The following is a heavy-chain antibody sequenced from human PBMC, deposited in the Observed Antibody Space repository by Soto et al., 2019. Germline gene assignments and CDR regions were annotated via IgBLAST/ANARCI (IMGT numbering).Heavy chain of an antibody. CDR3: AHRKPLGYCISTSCYSGGWFDP. CDR2: IYWDDDK. CDR1: GFSLSTSGVG. J-gene: IGHJ5*02. D-gene: IGHD2-2*02. V-gene: IGHV2-5*02. Sequence: SGPTLVNPTQTLTLTCTFSGFSLSTSGVGVGWIRQPPGKALEWLALIYWDDDKRYSPSLKSRLTITKDTSKNQVVLTMTNMDPVDTATYYCAHRKPLGYCISTSCYSGGWFDPWGQGTLVTVSS.